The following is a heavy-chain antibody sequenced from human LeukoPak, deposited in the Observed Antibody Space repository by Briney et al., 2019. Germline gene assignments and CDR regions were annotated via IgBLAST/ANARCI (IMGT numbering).Heavy chain of an antibody. CDR1: GYTLTELS. D-gene: IGHD3-22*01. Sequence: ASVKVSCKVSGYTLTELSMHWVRQAPGKGLEWMGGFDPEDGETIYAQKFQGRVTMTEDTSTDTAYMELSSLRSEDTAVYYCATLSSLSIVVVPWGQGTLVTVSS. J-gene: IGHJ5*02. V-gene: IGHV1-24*01. CDR3: ATLSSLSIVVVP. CDR2: FDPEDGET.